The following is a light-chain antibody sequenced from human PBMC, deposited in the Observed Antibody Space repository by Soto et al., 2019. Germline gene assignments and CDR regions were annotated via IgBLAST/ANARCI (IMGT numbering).Light chain of an antibody. CDR3: QERTNWPLT. Sequence: EIVLTQSPVTLSLSPGERATLSCRASQSVTTCLAWYQQKPGQAPRLLIYDASKRATGIPARFSGSGSGTDFTLTISSLDPEDFAVYYCQERTNWPLTFGGGTKVEI. CDR1: QSVTTC. CDR2: DAS. J-gene: IGKJ4*01. V-gene: IGKV3-11*01.